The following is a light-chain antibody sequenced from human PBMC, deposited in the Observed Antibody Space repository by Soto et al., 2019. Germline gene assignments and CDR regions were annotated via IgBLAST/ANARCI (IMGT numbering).Light chain of an antibody. CDR2: EDS. CDR3: CSYAGSGTYV. J-gene: IGLJ1*01. V-gene: IGLV2-23*01. CDR1: SSDVGSYNL. Sequence: QSVLTQPASVSGSPGQSITISCTGTSSDVGSYNLVSWYQQHPGKAPKLIIYEDSKRPSGVSNRFSGSKSGNTASLTISGLQAEDEADYYCCSYAGSGTYVFGTGTKLIVL.